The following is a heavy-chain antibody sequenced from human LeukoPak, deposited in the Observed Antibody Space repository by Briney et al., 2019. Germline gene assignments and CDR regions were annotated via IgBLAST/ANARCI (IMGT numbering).Heavy chain of an antibody. Sequence: GASVKVSCKASGYTFTSYGISWVRQAPGQGLEWMGWISAYNGNTNYAQKLQGRVTMTTDTSTSTAYMELRSLRSDDTAVYYCARDPPYCSGGSCFSPVYYGMDVWGQGTTVTVSS. V-gene: IGHV1-18*01. CDR1: GYTFTSYG. CDR2: ISAYNGNT. CDR3: ARDPPYCSGGSCFSPVYYGMDV. J-gene: IGHJ6*02. D-gene: IGHD2-15*01.